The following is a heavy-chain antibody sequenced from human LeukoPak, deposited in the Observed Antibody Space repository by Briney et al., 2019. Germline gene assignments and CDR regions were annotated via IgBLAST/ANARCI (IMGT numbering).Heavy chain of an antibody. J-gene: IGHJ3*02. V-gene: IGHV1-69*05. CDR3: ASGRRSGWQTDAFDI. CDR2: IIPIFGTA. D-gene: IGHD6-19*01. Sequence: SVMVSCKASGGTFSSYAISWVRQAPGQGLEWMGGIIPIFGTANYAQKFQGRVTITTDESTSTAYMELSSLRSEDTAVYYCASGRRSGWQTDAFDIWGQGTMVTVSS. CDR1: GGTFSSYA.